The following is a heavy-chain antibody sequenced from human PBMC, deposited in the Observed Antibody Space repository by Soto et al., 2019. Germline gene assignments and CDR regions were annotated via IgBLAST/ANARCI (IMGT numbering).Heavy chain of an antibody. V-gene: IGHV3-7*01. CDR2: IKQDGTEK. Sequence: WWSLRLSCSASVFTCSRYWMNWVRQAPGKGLEWVANIKQDGTEKNYVDSVKGRFTISRDNAKNSLYLQMDSLRAEDTAVYFCARGDTPMITGMDSFDIWGQGTLVTVSS. D-gene: IGHD5-18*01. CDR3: ARGDTPMITGMDSFDI. CDR1: VFTCSRYW. J-gene: IGHJ3*02.